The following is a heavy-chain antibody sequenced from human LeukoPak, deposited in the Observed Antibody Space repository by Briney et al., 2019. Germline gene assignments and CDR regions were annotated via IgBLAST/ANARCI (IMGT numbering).Heavy chain of an antibody. V-gene: IGHV3-23*01. Sequence: GGSLRLSCAASGFTFSSYAMSWVRQAPGKGLEWVSAISGSGGSTYYADSVKGRFTNSRDNSKNTLYLQMNSLRAEDTAVYYCAKTSPYYYDSSGYEKPFDYWGQRTLVTLSS. CDR1: GFTFSSYA. J-gene: IGHJ4*02. CDR3: AKTSPYYYDSSGYEKPFDY. CDR2: ISGSGGST. D-gene: IGHD3-22*01.